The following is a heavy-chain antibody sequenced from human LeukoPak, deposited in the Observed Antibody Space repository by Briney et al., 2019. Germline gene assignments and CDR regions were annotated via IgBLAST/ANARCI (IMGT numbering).Heavy chain of an antibody. J-gene: IGHJ6*03. V-gene: IGHV4-38-2*02. CDR3: AKDHTVTTDYYYFYMDV. D-gene: IGHD4-17*01. CDR2: IHHSGST. Sequence: SETLSLTCTVSGYSISSAYYWGWIRQPPGKGLEWIGSIHHSGSTYYNPSLKSRVTISVDTSKNQFSLKVSSVTAADTAVYYCAKDHTVTTDYYYFYMDVWGKGTTVTVSS. CDR1: GYSISSAYY.